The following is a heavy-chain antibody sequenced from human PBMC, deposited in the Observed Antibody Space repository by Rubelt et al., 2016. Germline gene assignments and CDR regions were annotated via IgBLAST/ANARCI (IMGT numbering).Heavy chain of an antibody. CDR3: ARGHWNYFDY. J-gene: IGHJ4*02. V-gene: IGHV4-38-2*02. CDR2: IYHSGSI. D-gene: IGHD1-1*01. Sequence: QVQLQESGPGLVKPSETLSLTCSVSGYSSGYYWGWIRQPPGKGLEWIGSIYHSGSIYYNPSLKSRVTISLDTSKNQFSLKLSSVTAADTAVYYCARGHWNYFDYWGQGTLVTVSS. CDR1: GYSSGYY.